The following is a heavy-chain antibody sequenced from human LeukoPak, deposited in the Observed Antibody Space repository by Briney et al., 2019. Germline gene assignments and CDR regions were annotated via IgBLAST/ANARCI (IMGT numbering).Heavy chain of an antibody. V-gene: IGHV3-21*04. J-gene: IGHJ3*02. CDR3: AKGFYYYGSGSIDAFDI. CDR1: GFTFSSYS. Sequence: GGSLRLSCAASGFTFSSYSMNWVRQAPGKGLEWVSSISSSSSYIYYADSVKGRFTISRDNAKNSLYLQMNSLRAEDTALYYCAKGFYYYGSGSIDAFDIWGQGTMVTVSS. D-gene: IGHD3-10*01. CDR2: ISSSSSYI.